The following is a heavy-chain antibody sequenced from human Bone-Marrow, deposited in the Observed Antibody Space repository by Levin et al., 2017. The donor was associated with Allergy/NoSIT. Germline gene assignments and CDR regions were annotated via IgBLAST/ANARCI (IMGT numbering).Heavy chain of an antibody. Sequence: PSETLSLTCTVSGGSISGYYWTWIRQAAGNRVEWIGRIFSSGTTNYNPSLWGRVTMSLDTSQNQFSLKVTSVTASDTAVYYCAREEQRLSRDSGSFDYWGQGTLVTVSS. CDR2: IFSSGTT. CDR1: GGSISGYY. D-gene: IGHD6-25*01. J-gene: IGHJ4*02. CDR3: AREEQRLSRDSGSFDY. V-gene: IGHV4-4*07.